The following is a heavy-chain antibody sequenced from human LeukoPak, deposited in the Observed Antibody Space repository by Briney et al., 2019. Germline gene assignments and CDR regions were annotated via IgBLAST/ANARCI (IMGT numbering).Heavy chain of an antibody. J-gene: IGHJ6*02. Sequence: GASVKVSCKAPGYTFTSYGISWVRQAPGQGLEWMGWISAYNGNTNYAQKLQGRVTMTTDTSTSTAYMELRSLRSDDTAVYYCARGSLLRYFDWLLSPYGYYGMDVWGQGTTVTVSS. CDR1: GYTFTSYG. CDR3: ARGSLLRYFDWLLSPYGYYGMDV. D-gene: IGHD3-9*01. V-gene: IGHV1-18*01. CDR2: ISAYNGNT.